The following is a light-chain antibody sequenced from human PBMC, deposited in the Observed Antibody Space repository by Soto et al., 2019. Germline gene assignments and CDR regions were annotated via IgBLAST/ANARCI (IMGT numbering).Light chain of an antibody. CDR2: GAS. J-gene: IGKJ4*01. CDR3: QQYIRWPLT. Sequence: EIVITQAPATLSVSRGERATLSCRASQSVSSNLAWYQQKPGQAPSLLIHGASTRATGTPARFSGSGSGTEFTLTISSLQSEDFAVYYCQQYIRWPLTLGGGTKVDIK. V-gene: IGKV3-15*01. CDR1: QSVSSN.